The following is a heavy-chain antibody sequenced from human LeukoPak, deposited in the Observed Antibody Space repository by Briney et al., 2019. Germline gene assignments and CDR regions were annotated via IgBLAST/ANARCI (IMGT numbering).Heavy chain of an antibody. CDR2: FYRGGDT. J-gene: IGHJ4*02. CDR1: GFTFSNAW. D-gene: IGHD5-24*01. Sequence: PGGSLRLSCAASGFTFSNAWMSWVRQAPGKGLEWVSVFYRGGDTYYADSVKGRFTISRDIAKNTVDLQMNSLRAEDTALYYCARGDGYNYFVHWGQGTLVTVSS. CDR3: ARGDGYNYFVH. V-gene: IGHV3-66*01.